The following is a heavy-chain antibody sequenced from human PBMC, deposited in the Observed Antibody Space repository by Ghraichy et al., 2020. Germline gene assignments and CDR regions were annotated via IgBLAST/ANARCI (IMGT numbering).Heavy chain of an antibody. CDR1: GFTFSNYA. CDR3: VKPYGDYASYFDF. J-gene: IGHJ4*02. V-gene: IGHV3-23*01. CDR2: ISTSGGRT. Sequence: GGSLRLSCAASGFTFSNYAMTWVRQAPGKGLEWVSTISTSGGRTYYADSVKGRFTISRHDSKNTVYLQMNNLRAEDTALYFCVKPYGDYASYFDFWGQGTLVAVSS. D-gene: IGHD4-17*01.